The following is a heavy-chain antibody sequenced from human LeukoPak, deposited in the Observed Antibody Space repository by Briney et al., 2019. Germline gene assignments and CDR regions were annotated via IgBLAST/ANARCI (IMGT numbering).Heavy chain of an antibody. V-gene: IGHV4-34*01. Sequence: SETLSLTRAVYGGSFSGYYWSWIRQPPGKGLGWIGEINHSGSTNYNPSLKSRVTISVGTSKNQFSLKLSSVTAADTAVYYCARHPSSSGWPRPHYYYYYYMDVWGKGTTVTISS. CDR1: GGSFSGYY. CDR2: INHSGST. CDR3: ARHPSSSGWPRPHYYYYYYMDV. J-gene: IGHJ6*03. D-gene: IGHD6-19*01.